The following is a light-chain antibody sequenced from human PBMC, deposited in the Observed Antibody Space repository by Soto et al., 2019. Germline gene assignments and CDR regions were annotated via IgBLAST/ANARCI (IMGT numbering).Light chain of an antibody. V-gene: IGKV3-20*01. CDR1: QSVSSSY. CDR3: QQYENSPIT. J-gene: IGKJ5*01. CDR2: GAS. Sequence: EIVLTQSPGTLCLSPGGRATVSCRASQSVSSSYLAWYQQKPGQAPRLLIHGASSRATGIPDRFSGSGSGTDFTLTISRLEPEDFAVYYCQQYENSPITFGQGTRLEI.